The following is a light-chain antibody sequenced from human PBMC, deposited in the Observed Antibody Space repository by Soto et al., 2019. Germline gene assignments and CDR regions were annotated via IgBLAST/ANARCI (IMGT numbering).Light chain of an antibody. CDR2: KAS. CDR1: QSISSW. J-gene: IGKJ4*01. Sequence: DIQMTQSPSTLSASVGDRVTITCRACQSISSWLAWYQQKPGKAPKLLIYKASSLESGVPSRFSGSGSGTEFTLTISSLQPDDFATYYCQQYNSYSLTLGGGTKVDIK. V-gene: IGKV1-5*03. CDR3: QQYNSYSLT.